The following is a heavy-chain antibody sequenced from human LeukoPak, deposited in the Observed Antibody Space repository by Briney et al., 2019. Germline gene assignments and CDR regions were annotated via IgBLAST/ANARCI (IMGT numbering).Heavy chain of an antibody. CDR2: IYYSGST. Sequence: SETLSLTCTVSGGSISSSSYYWGWIRQPPGKGLEWTRSIYYSGSTYYNPSLRRRVTISVDTSKNQFSLKLSSVTAADTAVYYCAREAPSSAAIYYYYYMDVWGKGTTVTVSS. V-gene: IGHV4-39*07. D-gene: IGHD2-2*01. CDR3: AREAPSSAAIYYYYYMDV. CDR1: GGSISSSSYY. J-gene: IGHJ6*03.